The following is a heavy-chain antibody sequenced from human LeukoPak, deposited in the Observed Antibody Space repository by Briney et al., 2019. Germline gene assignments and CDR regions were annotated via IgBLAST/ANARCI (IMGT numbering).Heavy chain of an antibody. J-gene: IGHJ6*03. Sequence: SVKVSCKASGGTFSSYAISWVRQAPGQGLEWMGGIILIFGTANYAQKFQGRVTITADESTSTAYMELSSLRSEDTAVYYCARGVDIVVFRANYYYMDVWGKGTTVTVSS. CDR2: IILIFGTA. CDR3: ARGVDIVVFRANYYYMDV. V-gene: IGHV1-69*13. CDR1: GGTFSSYA. D-gene: IGHD2-15*01.